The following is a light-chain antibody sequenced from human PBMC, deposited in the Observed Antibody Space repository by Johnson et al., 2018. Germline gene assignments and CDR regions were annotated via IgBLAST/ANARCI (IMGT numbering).Light chain of an antibody. J-gene: IGLJ1*01. CDR3: GTWDSSLTAVNF. CDR1: SSNIGNNY. V-gene: IGLV1-51*02. CDR2: ENN. Sequence: QSVLTQPPSVSAAPGQKVTISCSGSSSNIGNNYVSWYQQLPGTAPKLLIYENNKRPSGIPDRFSGSKSGTSATLGITGLQTGDEADYYCGTWDSSLTAVNFCGTGTKVTVL.